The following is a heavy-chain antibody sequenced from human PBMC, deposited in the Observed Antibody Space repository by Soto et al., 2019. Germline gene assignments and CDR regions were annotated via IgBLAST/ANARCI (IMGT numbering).Heavy chain of an antibody. J-gene: IGHJ5*02. V-gene: IGHV4-31*03. Sequence: NPSETLSLTCTVSGGSISSGGYYWSWIRQHPGKGLEWIGYIYYSGSTYYNPSLKSRVTISVDTSKNQFSLKLYSVTAADTAVYYCARDRSDSDFDWFSYDPWGQGTLVTVSS. D-gene: IGHD3-9*01. CDR2: IYYSGST. CDR1: GGSISSGGYY. CDR3: ARDRSDSDFDWFSYDP.